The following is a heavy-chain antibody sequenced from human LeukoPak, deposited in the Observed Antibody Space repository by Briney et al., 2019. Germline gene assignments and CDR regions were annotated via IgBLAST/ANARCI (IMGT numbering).Heavy chain of an antibody. D-gene: IGHD5-12*01. Sequence: PGRSLRLSCAASGFTFSSYGMHWVRQAPGKGLEWVAVIWYDGSNKYYADSVKGRFTISRDNSKNTLYLQMNSLRAEDTAVYYCARSLKWLRFYYDLKMNWFDPWGQGTLVTVSS. J-gene: IGHJ5*02. CDR1: GFTFSSYG. V-gene: IGHV3-33*01. CDR3: ARSLKWLRFYYDLKMNWFDP. CDR2: IWYDGSNK.